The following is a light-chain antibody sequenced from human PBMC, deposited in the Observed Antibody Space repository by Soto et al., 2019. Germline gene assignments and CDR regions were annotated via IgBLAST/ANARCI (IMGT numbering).Light chain of an antibody. J-gene: IGKJ1*01. CDR1: QSLSTT. V-gene: IGKV3-15*01. CDR3: QQYNSWPRA. Sequence: DIMMTQSPSTLSVSPGDRATLSCRASQSLSTTLAWFQQKPGQTPRLLFYGASTRATGIPARSTGSGSGTEFILTISSLQSEDFAVYYCQQYNSWPRAFGQGTKVDIK. CDR2: GAS.